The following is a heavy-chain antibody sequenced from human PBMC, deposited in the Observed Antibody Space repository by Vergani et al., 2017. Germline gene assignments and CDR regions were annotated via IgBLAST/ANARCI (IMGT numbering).Heavy chain of an antibody. CDR3: ARGSNLYDFWSGYSFDY. D-gene: IGHD3-3*01. Sequence: QVQLQQWGAGLLKPSETLSLTCAVYGGSFSGYYWSWIRQPPGKGLEWIGEINHSGSTNYNPSLKSRVTISVDTSKNQFSLKLSSVTAADTAVYYCARGSNLYDFWSGYSFDYWGQGTLVTVSS. V-gene: IGHV4-34*01. CDR1: GGSFSGYY. CDR2: INHSGST. J-gene: IGHJ4*02.